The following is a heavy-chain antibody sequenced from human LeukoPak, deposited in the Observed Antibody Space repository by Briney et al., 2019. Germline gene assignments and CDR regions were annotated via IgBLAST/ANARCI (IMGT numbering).Heavy chain of an antibody. CDR2: ISSSSSYI. V-gene: IGHV3-21*01. J-gene: IGHJ4*02. Sequence: PGGSLRLSCAASGFTFSSYSMNWVRQAPGKGLEWVSSISSSSSYIYYADSVKGRFTISRDNAKNSLYLQMNSLRAEDTAVYYCGRDPSVYDSSTWKPIDYWGQGTLVTVSS. CDR1: GFTFSSYS. CDR3: GRDPSVYDSSTWKPIDY. D-gene: IGHD6-13*01.